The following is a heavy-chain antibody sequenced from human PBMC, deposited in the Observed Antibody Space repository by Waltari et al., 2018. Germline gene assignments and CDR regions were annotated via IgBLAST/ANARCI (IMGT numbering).Heavy chain of an antibody. CDR3: ARSSGSYYGQGY. J-gene: IGHJ4*02. Sequence: EVQLVESGGGLVKPGGSLRLSCAASGFTFSSYSMNWVRQAPGKGLEWVSSISSSSSYIDYADSVKGRFTSSRDNAKNSLYRQMNSLRAEDTAVYYCARSSGSYYGQGYWGQGTLVTVSS. V-gene: IGHV3-21*01. CDR2: ISSSSSYI. D-gene: IGHD1-26*01. CDR1: GFTFSSYS.